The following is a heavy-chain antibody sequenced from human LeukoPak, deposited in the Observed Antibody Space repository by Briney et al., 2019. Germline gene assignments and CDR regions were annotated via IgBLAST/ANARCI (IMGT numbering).Heavy chain of an antibody. CDR2: INPNSGGT. CDR1: GYTFTGYY. Sequence: GASVKVSCKASGYTFTGYYMHWVRQAPGQGLEWMGWINPNSGGTNYAQKFQGRVTMTRDTSISTAYMELSRLRSDDTAVYYCARGHHRSCYDFWSGYCVYMDVWGKGTTVTVSS. V-gene: IGHV1-2*02. J-gene: IGHJ6*03. D-gene: IGHD3-3*01. CDR3: ARGHHRSCYDFWSGYCVYMDV.